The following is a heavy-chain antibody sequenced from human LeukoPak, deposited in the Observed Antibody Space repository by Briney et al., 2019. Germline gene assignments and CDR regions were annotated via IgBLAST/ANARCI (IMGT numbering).Heavy chain of an antibody. V-gene: IGHV6-1*01. CDR2: TYYRSKWYN. Sequence: SQTLSLTFALSGDSVSSNSAAWNWIRQSPSRGLEWLGRTYYRSKWYNDYAVSVKSRITINPDTSKNQFSLQLNSVTPEDTAVYYCARAEYYYDSSDAFDIWGQGTMVTVPS. CDR3: ARAEYYYDSSDAFDI. CDR1: GDSVSSNSAA. D-gene: IGHD3-22*01. J-gene: IGHJ3*02.